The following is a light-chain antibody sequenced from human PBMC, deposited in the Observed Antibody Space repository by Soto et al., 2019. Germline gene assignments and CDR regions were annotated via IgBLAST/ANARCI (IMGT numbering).Light chain of an antibody. Sequence: ERLLTQSPATLSLSPGERATLSCRSSQSVSSNLAWYQQKPGQAPRLLIYGASTRATGIPARFSGSGSGTEFTLTISSLQSEDFAVYYCQQYNNWPPLTFGGGTKVDIK. CDR2: GAS. CDR1: QSVSSN. J-gene: IGKJ4*01. CDR3: QQYNNWPPLT. V-gene: IGKV3-15*01.